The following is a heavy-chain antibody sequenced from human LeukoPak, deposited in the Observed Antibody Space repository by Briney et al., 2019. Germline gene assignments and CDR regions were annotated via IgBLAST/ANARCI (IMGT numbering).Heavy chain of an antibody. V-gene: IGHV3-15*01. Sequence: KPGRSLRLSCAASGFTFSNAWMSWVRQAPGKGLEWVGRIKSKTDGGTTDYAAPVKGRFTISRDDSKNTLYLQMNSLKTEDTAVYYCTTDGGPMVHYDFWSGSDYWGQGTLVTVSS. CDR1: GFTFSNAW. D-gene: IGHD3-3*01. J-gene: IGHJ4*02. CDR3: TTDGGPMVHYDFWSGSDY. CDR2: IKSKTDGGTT.